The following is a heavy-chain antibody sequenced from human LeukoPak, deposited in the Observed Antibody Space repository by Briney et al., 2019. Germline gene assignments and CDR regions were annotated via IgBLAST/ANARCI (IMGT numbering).Heavy chain of an antibody. D-gene: IGHD4-17*01. Sequence: GGSLRLSCAASGFTFSSYGMHWVRQAPGKGLGWVAVISYDGSNKYYADSVKGRFTISRDNPKNTLYLQMNSLRAEDTAVYYCAKDQMTTVTTLIDYWGQGTLVTVSS. CDR3: AKDQMTTVTTLIDY. J-gene: IGHJ4*02. CDR1: GFTFSSYG. CDR2: ISYDGSNK. V-gene: IGHV3-30*18.